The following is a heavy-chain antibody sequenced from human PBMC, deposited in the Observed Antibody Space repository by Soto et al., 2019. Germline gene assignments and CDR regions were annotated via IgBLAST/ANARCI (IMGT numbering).Heavy chain of an antibody. V-gene: IGHV3-23*01. CDR1: GFTFDNYA. D-gene: IGHD6-19*01. CDR2: ITGSGTTT. CDR3: AKAPIWQWHRNVYFDY. J-gene: IGHJ4*01. Sequence: GGSLRLSCATSGFTFDNYAMSWVRQAPGKGLEWVSGITGSGTTTYSADSVRGRFTITRDNGNNTLHLQMNSLRAEDTAVYYCAKAPIWQWHRNVYFDYRGHGTLVTVSS.